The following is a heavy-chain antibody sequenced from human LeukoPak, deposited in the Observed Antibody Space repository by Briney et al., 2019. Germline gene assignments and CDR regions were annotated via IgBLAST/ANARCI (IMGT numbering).Heavy chain of an antibody. V-gene: IGHV3-66*01. CDR2: IYSGGST. CDR1: GFTVSSNY. CDR3: ARGGAYVRFLEWLIDY. Sequence: GGSLRLSCAASGFTVSSNYMSWVRQAPGKGLEWVSVIYSGGSTCYADSVKGRFTISRDNSKNTLYLQMNSLRAEDTAVYYCARGGAYVRFLEWLIDYWGQGTLVTVSS. J-gene: IGHJ4*02. D-gene: IGHD3-3*01.